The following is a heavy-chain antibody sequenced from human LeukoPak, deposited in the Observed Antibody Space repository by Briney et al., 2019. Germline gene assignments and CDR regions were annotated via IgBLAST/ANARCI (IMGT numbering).Heavy chain of an antibody. CDR1: RGSIRNYY. Sequence: SETLSLTCTVSRGSIRNYYWSWIRQSPGKGLSGIGYIYYSGSTNYNPSLKSRVSISVDTSKNQFSLKLTSVTPADTAVYYCARETVIASSYDYWGQGILVTVSS. CDR3: ARETVIASSYDY. V-gene: IGHV4-59*01. D-gene: IGHD4-17*01. CDR2: IYYSGST. J-gene: IGHJ4*02.